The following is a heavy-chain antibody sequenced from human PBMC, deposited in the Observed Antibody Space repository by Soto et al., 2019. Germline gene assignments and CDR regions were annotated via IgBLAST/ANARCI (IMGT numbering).Heavy chain of an antibody. Sequence: SGPTLVNPTQTLTLTCTFSGFSLSTSGVGVGWIRQPPGKALEWLALIYWDDDKRYSPSLKSRLTITKDTSKNQVVLTMTNWDPVDTATYYCADSPGEQQLAARRWGPNWFDPWGQGTLVTVSS. D-gene: IGHD6-13*01. CDR3: ADSPGEQQLAARRWGPNWFDP. CDR2: IYWDDDK. CDR1: GFSLSTSGVG. V-gene: IGHV2-5*02. J-gene: IGHJ5*02.